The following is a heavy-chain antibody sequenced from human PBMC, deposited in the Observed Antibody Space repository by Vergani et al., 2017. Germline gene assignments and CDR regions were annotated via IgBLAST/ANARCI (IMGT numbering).Heavy chain of an antibody. J-gene: IGHJ4*01. CDR2: IKQDGSEK. CDR3: ARDGEYYYDSSGSDY. V-gene: IGHV3-7*01. CDR1: GFTFSSYW. Sequence: EVQLVESGGGLVQPGGSLRLSCAASGFTFSSYWMSWVRQAPGKGLEWVANIKQDGSEKYYVDSVKGRFTISRDKATNSLYLQMNSRRAEDTAVYYCARDGEYYYDSSGSDYWGQGTLVTVSS. D-gene: IGHD3-22*01.